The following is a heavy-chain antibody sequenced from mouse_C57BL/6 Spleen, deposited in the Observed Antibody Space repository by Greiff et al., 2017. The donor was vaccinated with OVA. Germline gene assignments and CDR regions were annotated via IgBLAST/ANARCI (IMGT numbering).Heavy chain of an antibody. CDR3: ARPYYGTSPYYAMDY. J-gene: IGHJ4*01. V-gene: IGHV5-6*01. D-gene: IGHD2-10*01. CDR2: ISSGGSYT. CDR1: GFTFSSYG. Sequence: EVKVVESGGDLVKPGGSLKLSCAASGFTFSSYGMSWVRQTPDKRLEWVATISSGGSYTYYPDSVKGRFTISRDNAKNTLYLQMSSLKSEDTAMYYCARPYYGTSPYYAMDYWGQGTSVTVSS.